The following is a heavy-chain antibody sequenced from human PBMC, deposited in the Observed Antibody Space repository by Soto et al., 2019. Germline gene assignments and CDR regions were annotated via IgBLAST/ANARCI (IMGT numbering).Heavy chain of an antibody. CDR3: ARGGYYFYMDV. J-gene: IGHJ6*03. D-gene: IGHD1-26*01. Sequence: QVQLQESGPGLVKPSGTLSLTCAVSGGSVTISNWWSWVRPTTGKGLEWIGQIHPSGSTNYNPSHTSRVTISVDKSQNQFSLEMKSVTAADTAVYYCARGGYYFYMDVWGKGTTVTVSS. V-gene: IGHV4-4*02. CDR1: GGSVTISNW. CDR2: IHPSGST.